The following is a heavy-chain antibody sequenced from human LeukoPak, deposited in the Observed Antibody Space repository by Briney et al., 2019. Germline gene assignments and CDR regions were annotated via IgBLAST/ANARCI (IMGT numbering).Heavy chain of an antibody. CDR2: INPNNGGT. V-gene: IGHV1-2*02. CDR1: GYTFTCYY. J-gene: IGHJ5*02. D-gene: IGHD3-22*01. Sequence: ASVKVSCKASGYTFTCYYMHWVRQAPGQGPEWMGWINPNNGGTKLAQKFQGRVTMTTDTSITTAYMELSKLTSDDTAMYYCARDQGNGYYINWFDPWGQGTLVTVSS. CDR3: ARDQGNGYYINWFDP.